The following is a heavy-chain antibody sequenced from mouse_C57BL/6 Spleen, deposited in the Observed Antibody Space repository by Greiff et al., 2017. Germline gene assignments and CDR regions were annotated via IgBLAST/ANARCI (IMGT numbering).Heavy chain of an antibody. V-gene: IGHV14-2*01. CDR1: GFNIKDYY. D-gene: IGHD2-10*02. CDR3: ARDLPSTRYFDV. J-gene: IGHJ1*03. Sequence: VQLQQSGAELVKPGASVKLSCTAPGFNIKDYYMHWAKQRTEQGLEWSGRIDPEDGETKYAPKFQGKATITADTSSNTAYLQLSSLTSEDTAVYYCARDLPSTRYFDVWGTEATVTVSS. CDR2: IDPEDGET.